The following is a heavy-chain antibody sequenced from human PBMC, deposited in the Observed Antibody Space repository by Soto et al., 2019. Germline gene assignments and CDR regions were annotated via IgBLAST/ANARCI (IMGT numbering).Heavy chain of an antibody. V-gene: IGHV3-7*01. Sequence: LSFPVTGFTFSSYWMSWVRQAPGKGLKWVANIKEDGSEKNYVDSVQGRFTISRDNAKNILYLQMNSLRADDTAVYYCARDFQPNYGSSWAHHWGQGALVTVSS. J-gene: IGHJ5*02. CDR3: ARDFQPNYGSSWAHH. D-gene: IGHD6-13*01. CDR1: GFTFSSYW. CDR2: IKEDGSEK.